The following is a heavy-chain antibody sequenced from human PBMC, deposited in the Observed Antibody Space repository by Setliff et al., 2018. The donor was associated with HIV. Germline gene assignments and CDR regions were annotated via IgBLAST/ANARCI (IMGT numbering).Heavy chain of an antibody. CDR1: GGSIISSTYF. V-gene: IGHV4-39*01. Sequence: KASETLSLTCTVSGGSIISSTYFWGWIRQPPGKGLECIGNIYYSGSTSYNPSLKSRVTISVDTSKNQFSLKLSSVTAADTAVYYCARHSSSGYLPYYFDYWGQGTLVTVSS. J-gene: IGHJ4*02. D-gene: IGHD3-3*01. CDR2: IYYSGST. CDR3: ARHSSSGYLPYYFDY.